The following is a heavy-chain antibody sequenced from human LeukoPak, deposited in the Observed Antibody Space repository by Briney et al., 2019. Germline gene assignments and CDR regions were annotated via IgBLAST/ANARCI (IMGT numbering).Heavy chain of an antibody. J-gene: IGHJ4*02. Sequence: GGSLSLFCAASGFTFSSYAMSWVRQAPGKGLEGVSAIGGRDGSTYHAHSVKGRFTISTDNSKNSLYLQMDSLRAADTAVYYCAKVRCSGCICNWGQGTLVTVSS. V-gene: IGHV3-23*01. D-gene: IGHD2-15*01. CDR3: AKVRCSGCICN. CDR2: IGGRDGST. CDR1: GFTFSSYA.